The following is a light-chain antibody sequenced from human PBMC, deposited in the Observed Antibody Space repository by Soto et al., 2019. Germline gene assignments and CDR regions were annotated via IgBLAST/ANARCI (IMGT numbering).Light chain of an antibody. Sequence: EIVLTQSPGTLSLSPGERATLSYRASQSVSNSYLAWYQQKPGQAPRLLMYGASNRATGIPDRFSGGGSETDFTLTISRLEPEDSAVYYCQQYGSSPTWTFGQGTRLEIK. CDR3: QQYGSSPTWT. J-gene: IGKJ5*01. CDR1: QSVSNSY. V-gene: IGKV3-20*01. CDR2: GAS.